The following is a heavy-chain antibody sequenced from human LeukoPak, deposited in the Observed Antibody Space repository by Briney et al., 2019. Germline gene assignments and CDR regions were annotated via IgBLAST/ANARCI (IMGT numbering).Heavy chain of an antibody. D-gene: IGHD3-10*01. Sequence: GGSLRLSCAASGFTVSSNFMSWVRQAPGKGLEWVSVIYSDGSTSYADSVRGRFTISRDNSRNTLYLQMNSLRAEDTAVHYCARGLRGVFDNWGQGTLVTVSS. V-gene: IGHV3-66*01. CDR1: GFTVSSNF. CDR3: ARGLRGVFDN. CDR2: IYSDGST. J-gene: IGHJ4*02.